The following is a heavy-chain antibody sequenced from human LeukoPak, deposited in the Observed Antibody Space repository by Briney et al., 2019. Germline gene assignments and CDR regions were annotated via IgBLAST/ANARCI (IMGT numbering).Heavy chain of an antibody. CDR1: GGSISSGSYY. CDR2: IYTSGST. D-gene: IGHD5-18*01. J-gene: IGHJ5*02. CDR3: ARAGYSYGRGWFDP. V-gene: IGHV4-61*02. Sequence: SQTLSLTCTVSGGSISSGSYYWSWIRQPAGKGLKWIGRIYTSGSTNYNPSLKSRVTISVDTSKNQFSLKLSSVTAADTAVYYCARAGYSYGRGWFDPWGQGTLVTVSS.